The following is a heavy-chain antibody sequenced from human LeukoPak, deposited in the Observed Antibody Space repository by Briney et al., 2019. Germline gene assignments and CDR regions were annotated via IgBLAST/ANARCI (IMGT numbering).Heavy chain of an antibody. V-gene: IGHV4-31*03. J-gene: IGHJ5*02. CDR3: ARATRPRNWFDP. Sequence: SQTLSLTCTVSGGSISSGGYYWSWIRQHPGKGLEWIGYIYYSGSTYYNPSLKRRVTISVATSKNQFSLKLSSVTAADTAVYYCARATRPRNWFDPWGQGTLVTVSS. CDR1: GGSISSGGYY. CDR2: IYYSGST.